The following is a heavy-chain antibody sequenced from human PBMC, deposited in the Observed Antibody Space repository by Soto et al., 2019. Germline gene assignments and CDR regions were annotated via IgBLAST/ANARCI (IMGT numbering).Heavy chain of an antibody. Sequence: SETLSLTCTVYGGSISSYSWSWIRQPPGKGLEWIGYIYYSGSTNYNPSLKSQVTISVDTSKNQFSLKLSTVTAADTAVYYCARVRFGEFRKLDYYTYYGIDGRGQGTTVTVAS. D-gene: IGHD3-10*01. CDR3: ARVRFGEFRKLDYYTYYGIDG. J-gene: IGHJ6*02. CDR1: GGSISSYS. CDR2: IYYSGST. V-gene: IGHV4-59*01.